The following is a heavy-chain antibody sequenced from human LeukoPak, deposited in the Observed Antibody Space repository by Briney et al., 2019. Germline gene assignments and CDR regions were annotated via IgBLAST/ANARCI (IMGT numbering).Heavy chain of an antibody. D-gene: IGHD3-22*01. CDR2: ISGSGGST. Sequence: PGGSLRLSCAASGFTFSSYAMSWVRQAPGKGLEWVSAISGSGGSTYYADSVKGRFTISRDNSKNTLYLQMNSLRAEDTAVYYCAKSGDDSSVYYPDYWGQGTLVTVSS. CDR3: AKSGDDSSVYYPDY. CDR1: GFTFSSYA. J-gene: IGHJ4*02. V-gene: IGHV3-23*01.